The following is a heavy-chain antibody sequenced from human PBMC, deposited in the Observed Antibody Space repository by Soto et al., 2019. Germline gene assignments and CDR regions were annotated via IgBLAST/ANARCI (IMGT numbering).Heavy chain of an antibody. CDR3: AREPPRATAGLNYFDP. Sequence: ASVKVSCKASGYTFTSYGISWVRQAPGQGLEWMGWISPFNGHTHYAQKFQGRVSLTTDTSTSTAFLELRSLTYDDTAVYCCAREPPRATAGLNYFDPWGQGTLVTVSS. V-gene: IGHV1-18*01. J-gene: IGHJ5*02. CDR2: ISPFNGHT. D-gene: IGHD6-13*01. CDR1: GYTFTSYG.